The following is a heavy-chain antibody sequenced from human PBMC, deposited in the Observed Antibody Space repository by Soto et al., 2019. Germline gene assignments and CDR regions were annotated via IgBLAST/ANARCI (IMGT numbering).Heavy chain of an antibody. V-gene: IGHV2-5*02. J-gene: IGHJ4*02. CDR3: AHKDDFGLLDY. D-gene: IGHD3-16*01. CDR2: IYWDDDK. Sequence: QITLKESGPTLVKPTQTLTLTCTFSGFSLSTSGVGVGWIRQPPGKALEWLALIYWDDDKRYSPSLKSRLTXTXXTSKNQVVLTMTNMDPVDTATYYCAHKDDFGLLDYWGQGTLVTVSS. CDR1: GFSLSTSGVG.